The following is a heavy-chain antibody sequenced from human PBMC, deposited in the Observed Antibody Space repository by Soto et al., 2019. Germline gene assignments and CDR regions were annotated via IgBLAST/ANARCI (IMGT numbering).Heavy chain of an antibody. Sequence: EVQLLESGGGLVQPGGSLGLSCAASGFTFSSYAMSWVRQAPGKGLEWVSAISGSGGSTYYADSVKGRFTISRDNSKNTLYLQMNSLRAEDTAVYYCAKFYSNYVYYYYYMDVWGKGTTVTVSS. J-gene: IGHJ6*03. CDR1: GFTFSSYA. D-gene: IGHD4-4*01. CDR3: AKFYSNYVYYYYYMDV. V-gene: IGHV3-23*01. CDR2: ISGSGGST.